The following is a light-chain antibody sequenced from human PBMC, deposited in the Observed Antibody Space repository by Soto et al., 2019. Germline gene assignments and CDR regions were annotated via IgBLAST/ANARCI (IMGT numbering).Light chain of an antibody. CDR1: SSNVGKNF. CDR2: DNQ. V-gene: IGLV1-51*01. J-gene: IGLJ2*01. Sequence: QAALTQPPSVSAAPGQKVSISCSGSSSNVGKNFVSWYQHVPGKAPKLLIYDNQKRPSGIPDRFSASESGTLATLDITGLQTGDEADYYCGTWDSSLTIGVIFGGGTKLTVL. CDR3: GTWDSSLTIGVI.